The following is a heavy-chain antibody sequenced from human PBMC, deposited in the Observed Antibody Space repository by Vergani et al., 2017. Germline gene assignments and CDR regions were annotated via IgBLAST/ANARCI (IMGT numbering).Heavy chain of an antibody. Sequence: QVQLVQSGAEVKKPGSSVKVSCKASGGTFSSYAISWVRQAPGQGLEWMGRIIPILGIANYAQKFQGRVTITADKSTSTAYMELSSLRSEDTAVYYCARGQEYCSGGSGYYYGMDVWGQGTTVTVSS. D-gene: IGHD2-15*01. CDR3: ARGQEYCSGGSGYYYGMDV. CDR1: GGTFSSYA. J-gene: IGHJ6*02. CDR2: IIPILGIA. V-gene: IGHV1-69*04.